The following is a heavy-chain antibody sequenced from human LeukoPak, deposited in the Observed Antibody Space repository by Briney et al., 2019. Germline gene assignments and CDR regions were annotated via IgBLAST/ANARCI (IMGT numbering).Heavy chain of an antibody. CDR3: ARTVFRGVVDY. Sequence: PSETLSLTCAVYGGSFSGYYWSWIRQPPGKGLEWIGYIYYSGSTNYNPSLKSRVTISVDTSKNQFSLKLSSVTAADTAVYYCARTVFRGVVDYWGQGTLVTVSS. J-gene: IGHJ4*02. CDR1: GGSFSGYY. V-gene: IGHV4-59*01. CDR2: IYYSGST. D-gene: IGHD3-10*01.